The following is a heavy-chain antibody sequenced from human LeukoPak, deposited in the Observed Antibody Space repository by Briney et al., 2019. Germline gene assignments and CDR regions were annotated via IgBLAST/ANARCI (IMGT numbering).Heavy chain of an antibody. CDR1: GFAFSDYT. J-gene: IGHJ4*02. V-gene: IGHV3-30*01. CDR3: ARDAGDLLTGYYKYYFDY. Sequence: GGSLRLSCAASGFAFSDYTFHWVRQAPGKGLEWVAIISYDGRNTYYADSVRGRFTISRDNSRSTLYLQMNSLRTEDTAMYFCARDAGDLLTGYYKYYFDYWGQGTLVTDSS. CDR2: ISYDGRNT. D-gene: IGHD3-9*01.